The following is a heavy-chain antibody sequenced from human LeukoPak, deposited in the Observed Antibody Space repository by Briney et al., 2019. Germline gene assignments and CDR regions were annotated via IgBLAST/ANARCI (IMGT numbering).Heavy chain of an antibody. CDR3: ARDTSSWNNVMSY. V-gene: IGHV3-21*01. CDR1: GFTISTYS. CDR2: ISESSSYI. Sequence: GGSLRLSCAASGFTISTYSMNWVRQAPGKGLEWVSSISESSSYIYYADSVKGRFTISRDNAKNSLYLQMNSLRAEDTAVYYCARDTSSWNNVMSYWGQGTLVTVSS. D-gene: IGHD6-13*01. J-gene: IGHJ4*02.